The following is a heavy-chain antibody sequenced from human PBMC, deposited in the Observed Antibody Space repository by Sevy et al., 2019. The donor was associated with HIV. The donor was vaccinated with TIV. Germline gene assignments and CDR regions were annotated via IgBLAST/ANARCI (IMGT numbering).Heavy chain of an antibody. CDR1: GFTFTNAW. Sequence: GVSLRLSCAVSGFTFTNAWMGWVRQAPGKGLEWVGRIRSNTDGGTTDYAAPLKGRFTISRDDSKNTLYLQMNILKSADTAVYYCTTDREYGDYKGGFDYWGQGTLVTVSS. CDR2: IRSNTDGGTT. V-gene: IGHV3-15*01. D-gene: IGHD4-17*01. CDR3: TTDREYGDYKGGFDY. J-gene: IGHJ4*02.